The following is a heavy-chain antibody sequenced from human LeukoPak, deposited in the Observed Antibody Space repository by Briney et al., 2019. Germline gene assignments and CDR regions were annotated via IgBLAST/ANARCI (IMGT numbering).Heavy chain of an antibody. CDR1: GGSIISGSYF. CDR3: ASSSGPNWFDP. J-gene: IGHJ5*02. D-gene: IGHD6-19*01. Sequence: ETSQTLSLTCTVSGGSIISGSYFWSWIRQPAGKGLEWIGRIYSSGTTNYNPSLKSRVTISLDTSKNQFPLKLSSVNAADTAMYYCASSSGPNWFDPWGQGTLVTVSS. CDR2: IYSSGTT. V-gene: IGHV4-61*02.